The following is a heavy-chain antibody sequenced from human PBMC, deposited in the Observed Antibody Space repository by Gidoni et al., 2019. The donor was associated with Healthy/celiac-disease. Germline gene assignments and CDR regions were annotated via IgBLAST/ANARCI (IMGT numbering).Heavy chain of an antibody. J-gene: IGHJ3*02. D-gene: IGHD1-1*01. V-gene: IGHV4-30-2*01. Sequence: QLQLQQSCSGLVQPSQTLSLTCAVSGVSIRSGGSSWSWIRQPPGKGLEWIGYIYHSGSTYYNPSLKSRVTISVDRSKNQFSLKLSSVTAADTAVYYCASSTGPRDAFDIWGQGTMVTVSS. CDR2: IYHSGST. CDR1: GVSIRSGGSS. CDR3: ASSTGPRDAFDI.